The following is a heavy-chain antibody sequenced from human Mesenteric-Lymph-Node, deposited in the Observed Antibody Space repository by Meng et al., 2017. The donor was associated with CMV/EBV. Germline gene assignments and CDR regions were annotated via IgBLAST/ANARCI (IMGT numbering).Heavy chain of an antibody. J-gene: IGHJ4*02. CDR3: ARSRSYFHGSDY. CDR2: ISSSGSTE. D-gene: IGHD3-10*01. Sequence: GESLKISCAASKFSFNNYEMNWVRQAPGKGLEWVSYISSSGSTEYYADSVKGRFTVSRDNIKDSLYLQMNSLRAEDTAVYYCARSRSYFHGSDYWGQGTLVTVSS. V-gene: IGHV3-48*03. CDR1: KFSFNNYE.